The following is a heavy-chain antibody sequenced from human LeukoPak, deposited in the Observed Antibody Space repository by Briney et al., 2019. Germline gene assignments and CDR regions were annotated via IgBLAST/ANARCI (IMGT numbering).Heavy chain of an antibody. CDR1: GFTFSNYA. CDR2: ISGSGGST. D-gene: IGHD2/OR15-2a*01. V-gene: IGHV3-23*01. Sequence: PGGSLRLSCAASGFTFSNYAMSWVRQAPGKGLEWVSAISGSGGSTCYAASVKGRFTISRDNSKNTLYLQMNSLRAEDTAIYYCAKDLSPLYYYYGMDVWGQGTTVTVSS. CDR3: AKDLSPLYYYYGMDV. J-gene: IGHJ6*02.